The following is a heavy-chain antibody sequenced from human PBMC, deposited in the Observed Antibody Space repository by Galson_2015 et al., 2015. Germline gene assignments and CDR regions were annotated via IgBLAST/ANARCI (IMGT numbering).Heavy chain of an antibody. CDR3: ALWFGTN. CDR1: GFTFSDYY. CDR2: ISSSGSTM. Sequence: SLRLSCAASGFTFSDYYMSWLRQAPGTGLERVSYISSSGSTMYYADSVKGRFTISRDNAKNSLYLQMNSLRAEDTAVYYCALWFGTNWGQGTLVTVSS. J-gene: IGHJ4*02. D-gene: IGHD3-10*01. V-gene: IGHV3-11*01.